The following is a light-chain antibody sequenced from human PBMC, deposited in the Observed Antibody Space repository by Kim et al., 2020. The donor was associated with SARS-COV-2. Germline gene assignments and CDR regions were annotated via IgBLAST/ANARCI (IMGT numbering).Light chain of an antibody. V-gene: IGKV3-20*01. Sequence: LSAGERATLSCRASQSVSSTHLAWYQQKPGQAPRLLIYAASSRATGIPDRFSGGGSGTDFTLTISRLEPEDSAVYYCQQYGGSATFGGGTKVDIK. CDR1: QSVSSTH. CDR3: QQYGGSAT. CDR2: AAS. J-gene: IGKJ4*01.